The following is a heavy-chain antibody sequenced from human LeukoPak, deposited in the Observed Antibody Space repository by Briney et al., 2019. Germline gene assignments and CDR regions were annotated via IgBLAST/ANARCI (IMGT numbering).Heavy chain of an antibody. D-gene: IGHD6-13*01. Sequence: GGSLRLSCAASGFTFSSYAMSWVRQAPGKGLEWVSAISGSGGSTYYADSVKGRFTISRDNSKNTLYLQMNSLRAEDTAVYYCAKTGGISSSSWYRDRYYYYYMDVWGKGTTVTVSS. J-gene: IGHJ6*03. CDR1: GFTFSSYA. CDR2: ISGSGGST. CDR3: AKTGGISSSSWYRDRYYYYYMDV. V-gene: IGHV3-23*01.